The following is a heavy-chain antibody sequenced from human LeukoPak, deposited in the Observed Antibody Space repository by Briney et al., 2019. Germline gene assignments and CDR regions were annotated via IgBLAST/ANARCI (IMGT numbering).Heavy chain of an antibody. J-gene: IGHJ3*02. Sequence: GRSLRLSCAASGFTFDDYAMHWVRQAPGDGLEWVSGISWNSGSIGYGDSVKGRFTISRDNAKNSLYLQMNSLRAEDTALYYCAKDIYTGSGSTQIEEDAFDIWGQGTMVTVSS. V-gene: IGHV3-9*01. CDR2: ISWNSGSI. CDR1: GFTFDDYA. CDR3: AKDIYTGSGSTQIEEDAFDI. D-gene: IGHD3-10*01.